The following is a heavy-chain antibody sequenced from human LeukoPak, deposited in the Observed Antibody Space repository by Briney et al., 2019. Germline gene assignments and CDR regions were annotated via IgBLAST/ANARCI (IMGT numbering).Heavy chain of an antibody. CDR3: AKDRSCTNGVCHRDFDY. J-gene: IGHJ4*02. V-gene: IGHV3-23*01. CDR1: GFTFSSYD. Sequence: PGGSLRLSCAASGFTFSSYDMSWVRQAPGKGLEWVSGISGSGDSTYYADSVKGRFTISRDNSKNTLYLQMNSLRAEDTGVYYCAKDRSCTNGVCHRDFDYWGQGTLVTVSS. CDR2: ISGSGDST. D-gene: IGHD2-8*01.